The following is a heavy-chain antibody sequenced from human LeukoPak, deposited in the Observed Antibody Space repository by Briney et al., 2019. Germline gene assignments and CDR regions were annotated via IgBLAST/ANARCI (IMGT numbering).Heavy chain of an antibody. CDR2: ISSSGSTI. CDR1: GFTFSSYE. V-gene: IGHV3-48*03. D-gene: IGHD1-1*01. CDR3: ARVPGILGDYYYGMDV. Sequence: GGSLRLSCAASGFTFSSYEMNWVRQAPGKGLEWVSYISSSGSTIYYADSVKGRFTISRDNAKNSLYLQMNSLRAEDTAVYNCARVPGILGDYYYGMDVWGKGTTVTVSS. J-gene: IGHJ6*04.